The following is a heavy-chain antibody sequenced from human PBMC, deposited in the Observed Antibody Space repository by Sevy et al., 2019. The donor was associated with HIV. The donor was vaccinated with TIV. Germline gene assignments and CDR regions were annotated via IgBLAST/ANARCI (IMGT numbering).Heavy chain of an antibody. CDR3: ARVGVLWFGSDYWYFDL. V-gene: IGHV3-74*01. J-gene: IGHJ2*01. CDR1: GFTFSSYW. D-gene: IGHD3-10*01. CDR2: INSDGSST. Sequence: GGSLRLSCAASGFTFSSYWMHWVRQAPGKGLVWVSRINSDGSSTSYADSVKGRFTISRDNAKNTLYLQMNSLRAEDTAVYYCARVGVLWFGSDYWYFDLWGRGTLVTVSS.